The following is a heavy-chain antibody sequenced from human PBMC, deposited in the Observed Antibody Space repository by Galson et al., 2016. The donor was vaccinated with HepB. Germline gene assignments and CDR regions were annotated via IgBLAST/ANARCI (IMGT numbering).Heavy chain of an antibody. CDR1: GYIFTDYF. D-gene: IGHD3/OR15-3a*01. CDR3: ARDEFWTGQYKSMSI. Sequence: SVKVSCKASGYIFTDYFIHWVRQAPGQGPEWMGSINPGGGNTNTAQKFQGRLTMTRDTSTSTVYMELSSLTSGDTGIYYCARDEFWTGQYKSMSIWGKGTTVAVSS. CDR2: INPGGGNT. J-gene: IGHJ6*04. V-gene: IGHV1-46*01.